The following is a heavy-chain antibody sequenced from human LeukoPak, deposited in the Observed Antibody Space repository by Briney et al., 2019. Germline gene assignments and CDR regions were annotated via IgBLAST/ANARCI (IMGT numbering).Heavy chain of an antibody. J-gene: IGHJ4*02. CDR3: ARIWDGYSGSDY. Sequence: GGSLRLSCAASGFTFTIYRMNWLRQAPGKGLEWVSYLSGRSDSIYYAESVKGRFTISRDNARNSLYLQMNSLRDEDTAVYYCARIWDGYSGSDYWGQGTLVTVSS. CDR1: GFTFTIYR. CDR2: LSGRSDSI. D-gene: IGHD1-26*01. V-gene: IGHV3-48*02.